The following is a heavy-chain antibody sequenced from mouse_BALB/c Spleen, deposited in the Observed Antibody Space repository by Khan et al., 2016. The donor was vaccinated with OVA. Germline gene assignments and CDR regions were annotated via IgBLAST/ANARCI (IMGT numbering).Heavy chain of an antibody. J-gene: IGHJ3*01. CDR1: GYTFTDFT. Sequence: QVQLQQSGAELVRPGVSVKISCKGSGYTFTDFTMHWVKQSHAKSLEWIGVISTYYGDASYNQNFKGKATMTVDKSSSTAYMELARLTSEDSAIFSGGRGGGGDRFAYWGQGTLVTVSA. CDR3: GRGGGGDRFAY. CDR2: ISTYYGDA. V-gene: IGHV1S137*01.